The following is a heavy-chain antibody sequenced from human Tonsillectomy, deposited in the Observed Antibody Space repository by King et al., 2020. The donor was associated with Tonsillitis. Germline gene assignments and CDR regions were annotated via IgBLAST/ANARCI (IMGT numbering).Heavy chain of an antibody. CDR2: ISGSDGST. D-gene: IGHD3-10*01. Sequence: VQLVESGGGLVQPGGSLRLSCAASGFTFSSYAMSWVRQAPGKGLEWVSGISGSDGSTNYADSVKGRFTISRDISKNILYLQMNSLRAEDTAVYYCAKDSWTSSGSGPVVGGQGTLVTVSS. V-gene: IGHV3-23*04. J-gene: IGHJ4*02. CDR1: GFTFSSYA. CDR3: AKDSWTSSGSGPVV.